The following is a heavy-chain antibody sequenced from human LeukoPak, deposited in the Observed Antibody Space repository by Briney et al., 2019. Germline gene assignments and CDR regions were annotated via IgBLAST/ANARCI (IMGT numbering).Heavy chain of an antibody. J-gene: IGHJ6*03. CDR3: ARVLGYCSGGSCPRTIYYYYYYMDV. Sequence: PSETLSLTCTVSGGSISTYYWSWIRQPPGKGLEWIGYIYHSGSTNYNPSLKSRVTISVDTSQNQFYLKLSSVTAADTAVYYCARVLGYCSGGSCPRTIYYYYYYMDVWGKGTTVTVSS. CDR2: IYHSGST. V-gene: IGHV4-59*12. CDR1: GGSISTYY. D-gene: IGHD2-15*01.